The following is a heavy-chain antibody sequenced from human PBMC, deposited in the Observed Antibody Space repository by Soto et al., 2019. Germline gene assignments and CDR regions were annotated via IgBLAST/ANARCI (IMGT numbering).Heavy chain of an antibody. CDR3: VRGLGNSDH. Sequence: EVQLVESGGGLVQPGGSLRLSCVASGFNFSSYWMHWVRQVPGKEPVWVSFIDSYGSSTKYADSVRGRFTISRDNAKNTLYLLMNSLRVEDTAVYYCVRGLGNSDHWGQGTLVTVSS. V-gene: IGHV3-74*03. CDR2: IDSYGSST. CDR1: GFNFSSYW. J-gene: IGHJ4*02.